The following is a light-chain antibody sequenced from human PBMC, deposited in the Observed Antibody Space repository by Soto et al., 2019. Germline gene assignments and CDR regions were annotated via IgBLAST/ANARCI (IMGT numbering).Light chain of an antibody. CDR1: QSVSSY. V-gene: IGKV3-11*01. J-gene: IGKJ5*01. CDR2: DAS. CDR3: QQRSNWPPIT. Sequence: EIVLTQSPATLSLSPWEIATISCRASQSVSSYLAWYQQKPGQAPRLLIHDASHRAAGIPARFSGSGFGTDFTLTISSLEPEDAAVYYCQQRSNWPPITCGQGKRLEIK.